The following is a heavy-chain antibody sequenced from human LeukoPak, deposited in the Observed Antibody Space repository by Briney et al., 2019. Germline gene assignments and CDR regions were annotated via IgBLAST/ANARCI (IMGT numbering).Heavy chain of an antibody. J-gene: IGHJ4*02. D-gene: IGHD6-13*01. CDR2: ISSSSSYI. CDR3: ARDLETGIAAAGTSDY. V-gene: IGHV3-21*01. CDR1: GFTFSSYS. Sequence: GGSLRLSCAAPGFTFSSYSMNWVRQAPGKGLEWVSSISSSSSYIYYADSEKGRFTISRDNAKNSLYLQMNSLRAEDTAVYYCARDLETGIAAAGTSDYWGQGTLVTVSS.